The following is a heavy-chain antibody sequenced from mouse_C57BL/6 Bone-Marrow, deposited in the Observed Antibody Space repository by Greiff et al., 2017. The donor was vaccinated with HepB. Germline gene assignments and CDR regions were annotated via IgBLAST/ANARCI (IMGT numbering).Heavy chain of an antibody. J-gene: IGHJ3*01. Sequence: QVQLKESGAELVRPGTSVKMSCKASGYTFTNYWIGWAKQRPGHGLEWIGDIYPGGGYTNYNEKFKGKATLTADKSSSTAYMQFSSLTSEDSAIYYCARFYDYDGWFAYWGQGTLVTVSA. CDR2: IYPGGGYT. D-gene: IGHD2-4*01. CDR3: ARFYDYDGWFAY. V-gene: IGHV1-63*01. CDR1: GYTFTNYW.